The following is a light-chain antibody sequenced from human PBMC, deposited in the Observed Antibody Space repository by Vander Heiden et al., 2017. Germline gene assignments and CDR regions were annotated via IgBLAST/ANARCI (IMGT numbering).Light chain of an antibody. Sequence: SSELTQDPSVSVALVQTVRITCQGDTLRTYYATWYQQKPGQAPILVIYGNNNRPARIPDRFSGSRSGNTAALTITGAQAEDEADYYCNSRDSSGNHLVFGGGTKLTVL. J-gene: IGLJ2*01. CDR1: TLRTYY. V-gene: IGLV3-19*01. CDR3: NSRDSSGNHLV. CDR2: GNN.